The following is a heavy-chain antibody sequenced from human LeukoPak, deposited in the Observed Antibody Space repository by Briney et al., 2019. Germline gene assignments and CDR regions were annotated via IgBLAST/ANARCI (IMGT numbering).Heavy chain of an antibody. Sequence: YADSVKGRFTISRDNAKNSLYLQMNSLRAEDTAVYYCARSPYLRSYGAPEIFFDYWGQGTLVTVSS. V-gene: IGHV3-11*06. J-gene: IGHJ4*02. D-gene: IGHD5-18*01. CDR3: ARSPYLRSYGAPEIFFDY.